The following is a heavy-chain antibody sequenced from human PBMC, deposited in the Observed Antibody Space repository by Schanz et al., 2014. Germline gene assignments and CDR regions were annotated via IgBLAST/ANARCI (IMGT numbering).Heavy chain of an antibody. V-gene: IGHV1-69*10. Sequence: QVQLVQSGAEVKKPGASVKVSCKASGYTFTDYGLSWVRQAPGQGREWMGWIIPILGIANYAQKFQGRVTITADKSTSTAYMELSSLRYEDTALYYCARGTMPGTFDIWGQGTMVTVSS. J-gene: IGHJ3*02. CDR3: ARGTMPGTFDI. CDR2: IIPILGIA. D-gene: IGHD2-2*01. CDR1: GYTFTDYG.